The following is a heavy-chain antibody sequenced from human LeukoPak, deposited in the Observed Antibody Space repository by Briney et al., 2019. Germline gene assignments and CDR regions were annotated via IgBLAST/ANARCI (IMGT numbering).Heavy chain of an antibody. Sequence: ASQTLSLTCAVSGGSISSGGYSWSWIRQPPGKGLEWIGYIYHSGSTYYNPSLKSRVTISVDRSKNQFSLKLSSVTAADTAVYYCASSRGGYGLAAFDYWGQGTLVTVSS. CDR2: IYHSGST. D-gene: IGHD5-18*01. J-gene: IGHJ4*02. V-gene: IGHV4-30-2*01. CDR3: ASSRGGYGLAAFDY. CDR1: GGSISSGGYS.